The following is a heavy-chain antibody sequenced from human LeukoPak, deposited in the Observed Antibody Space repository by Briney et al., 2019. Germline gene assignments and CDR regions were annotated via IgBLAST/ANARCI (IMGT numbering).Heavy chain of an antibody. CDR1: GGSISSSSYY. J-gene: IGHJ6*03. D-gene: IGHD3-10*01. CDR2: IYYSGST. Sequence: SETLSLTCTVSGGSISSSSYYWGWIRQPPGKGLEWIGYIYYSGSTNYNPSLKSRVTISVDTSKNQFSLKLSSVTAADTAVYYCARGRSTMVRGGSYMDVWGKGTTVTISS. V-gene: IGHV4-61*05. CDR3: ARGRSTMVRGGSYMDV.